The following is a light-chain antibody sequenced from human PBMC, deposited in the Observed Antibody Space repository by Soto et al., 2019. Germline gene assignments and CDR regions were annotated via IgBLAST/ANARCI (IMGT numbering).Light chain of an antibody. V-gene: IGKV3-15*01. J-gene: IGKJ4*01. CDR1: QSVSGD. CDR3: QQYKKWSLT. Sequence: IVMTQSPVTLSVSPGQRATLSCRASQSVSGDFAWYQQKAGQPPKLLIYGATTRATGIPARFSGSESGTEFTLTISSLQSEDFAVYYCQQYKKWSLTFGGGTTVEN. CDR2: GAT.